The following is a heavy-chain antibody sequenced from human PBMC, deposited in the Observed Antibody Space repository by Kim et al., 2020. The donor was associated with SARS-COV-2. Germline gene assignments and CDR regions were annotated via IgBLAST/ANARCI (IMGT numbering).Heavy chain of an antibody. Sequence: GGSLRLSCVASGFTFSSYGMHWVRQAPGKGLEWVAVISYDGSNKYYADSVKGRFTISRDNSKNTLYLQMNSLRAEDTAVYYCAKGEGYQLLTFDYWGQGTLVTVSS. CDR2: ISYDGSNK. J-gene: IGHJ4*02. D-gene: IGHD2-2*01. CDR1: GFTFSSYG. CDR3: AKGEGYQLLTFDY. V-gene: IGHV3-30*18.